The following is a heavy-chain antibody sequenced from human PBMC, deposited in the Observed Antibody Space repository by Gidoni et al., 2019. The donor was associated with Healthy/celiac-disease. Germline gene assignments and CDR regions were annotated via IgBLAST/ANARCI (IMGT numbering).Heavy chain of an antibody. CDR3: ARIVEMATILDVEDGMDV. J-gene: IGHJ6*02. V-gene: IGHV4-34*01. D-gene: IGHD5-12*01. Sequence: QVQLQQWGAGLLKPSETLSLTCAVYGGSFSGYYWSWIRQPPGKGLEWIGEINHSGSTNYNPSLKSRVTISVDTSKNQFSLKLSSVTAADTAVYYCARIVEMATILDVEDGMDVWGQGTTVTVSS. CDR2: INHSGST. CDR1: GGSFSGYY.